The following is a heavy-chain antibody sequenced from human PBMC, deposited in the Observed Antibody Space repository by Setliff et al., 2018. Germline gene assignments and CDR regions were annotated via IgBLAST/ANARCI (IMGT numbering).Heavy chain of an antibody. CDR2: ITHSGST. D-gene: IGHD3-3*01. J-gene: IGHJ6*03. CDR3: ARMSGFLYIDV. Sequence: SETLSLTCTVSGDSMTGNHWSWIRQSPGKGLEWIGYITHSGSTNYNPSLKSRVTISVDTSKNQFSLKLSSVTAADTAVYYCARMSGFLYIDVWGKGTTVTVSS. CDR1: GDSMTGNH. V-gene: IGHV4-59*08.